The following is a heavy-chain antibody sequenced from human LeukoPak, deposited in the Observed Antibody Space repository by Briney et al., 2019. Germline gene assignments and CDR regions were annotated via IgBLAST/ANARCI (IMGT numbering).Heavy chain of an antibody. V-gene: IGHV3-23*01. CDR3: ARDASGYDSKWFDP. D-gene: IGHD5-12*01. CDR1: GFTFSNYA. CDR2: LGTNGDST. J-gene: IGHJ5*02. Sequence: GGSLRLSCAASGFTFSNYAMTWVRQAPGKGLEWVSALGTNGDSTFYADSVKGRFTISRDNAKNSLYLQMNSLRAEDAAVYYCARDASGYDSKWFDPWGQGTLVTVSS.